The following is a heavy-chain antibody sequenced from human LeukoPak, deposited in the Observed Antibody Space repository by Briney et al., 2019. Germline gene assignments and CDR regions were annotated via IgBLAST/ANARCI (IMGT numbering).Heavy chain of an antibody. D-gene: IGHD2-21*01. CDR1: GFTFSSYG. V-gene: IGHV3-30*02. CDR2: IRFDGSNK. CDR3: ARGSDNYGGYVDY. J-gene: IGHJ4*02. Sequence: GGSLRLSCAASGFTFSSYGMHWVRQAPGKGLEWVAFIRFDGSNKYYADSVKGRFTISRNNAKNSLYLQMNSLRAEDTAVYYCARGSDNYGGYVDYWGQGTLVTVSS.